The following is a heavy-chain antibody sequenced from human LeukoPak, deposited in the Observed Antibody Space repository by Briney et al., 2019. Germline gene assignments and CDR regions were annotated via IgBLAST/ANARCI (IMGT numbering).Heavy chain of an antibody. CDR2: IYSDGST. V-gene: IGHV3-66*01. Sequence: GGSLRLSCAASGFIVSGDFMSWVRQAPGKGLEWVSVIYSDGSTYYADSVKGRFTISRDNAKNSLYLQMNSLKDGDTAVYYCATSGTYRFDYWGQGTLVTVSS. D-gene: IGHD1-26*01. J-gene: IGHJ4*02. CDR1: GFIVSGDF. CDR3: ATSGTYRFDY.